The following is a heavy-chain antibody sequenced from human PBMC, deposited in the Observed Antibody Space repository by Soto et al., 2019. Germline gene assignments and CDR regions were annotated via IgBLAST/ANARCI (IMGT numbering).Heavy chain of an antibody. CDR1: GCSISSGGYS. CDR2: IYHSGST. CDR3: ARDRGWPMSYFDY. D-gene: IGHD3-10*01. V-gene: IGHV4-30-2*01. J-gene: IGHJ4*02. Sequence: PSETLSLTCAVSGCSISSGGYSWSWIRQPPGKGLEWIGYIYHSGSTYYNPSLKSRVTISVDRSKNQFSLKLSSVTAADTAVYYCARDRGWPMSYFDYWGQGTLVTVSS.